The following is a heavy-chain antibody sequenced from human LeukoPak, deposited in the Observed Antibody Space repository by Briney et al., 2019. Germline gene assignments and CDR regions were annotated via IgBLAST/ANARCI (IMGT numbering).Heavy chain of an antibody. D-gene: IGHD5-12*01. CDR2: VNSDGTGT. CDR1: RFTFSDHY. V-gene: IGHV3-74*01. Sequence: GGSLRLSCAASRFTFSDHYMDWVRQAPGKGLVWVSRVNSDGTGTTYADSVEGRFTISRDNAKNTLYLQMNSLRAEDTAIYYCIRTLIVATSPYMDVWGKGTTVTVSS. J-gene: IGHJ6*03. CDR3: IRTLIVATSPYMDV.